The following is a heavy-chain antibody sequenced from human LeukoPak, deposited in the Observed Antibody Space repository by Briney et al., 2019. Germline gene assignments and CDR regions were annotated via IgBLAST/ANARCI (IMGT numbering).Heavy chain of an antibody. CDR3: ATPLRSDIVVVPAAIDY. V-gene: IGHV3-23*01. Sequence: GGSLRLSCAASGFTFSSYAMSWVRQAPGKGLEWVSAISGSGGSTYYADSVKGRFTISRDNSKNTLYLQMNSLRAEDTAVYYCATPLRSDIVVVPAAIDYWGQGTLVTVSS. CDR1: GFTFSSYA. D-gene: IGHD2-2*02. J-gene: IGHJ4*02. CDR2: ISGSGGST.